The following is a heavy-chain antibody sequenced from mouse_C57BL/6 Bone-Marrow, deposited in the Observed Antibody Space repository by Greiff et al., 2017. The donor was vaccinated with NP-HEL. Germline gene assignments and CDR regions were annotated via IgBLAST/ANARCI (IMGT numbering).Heavy chain of an antibody. J-gene: IGHJ3*01. Sequence: EVKVVESGGGLVQSGRSLRLSCATSGFTFSDFYMEWVRQAPGKGLEWIAASRNKANDYTTEYSASVKGRFIVSRDTSQSILYLQMNALRAEDTAIYYCARDADGTRFAYWGQGTLVTVSA. V-gene: IGHV7-1*01. D-gene: IGHD4-1*01. CDR2: SRNKANDYTT. CDR3: ARDADGTRFAY. CDR1: GFTFSDFY.